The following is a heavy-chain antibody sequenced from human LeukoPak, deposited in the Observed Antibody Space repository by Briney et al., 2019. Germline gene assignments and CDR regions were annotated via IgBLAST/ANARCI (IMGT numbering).Heavy chain of an antibody. CDR3: ARFVLGYCSGGSCYSGGSDWFDP. V-gene: IGHV4-59*01. CDR2: IYYSGST. J-gene: IGHJ5*02. Sequence: SETLSLTCTVSGGSISSYYWSWIRQPPGKGLEWIGYIYYSGSTNYNPSLKSRVTISVDTSKNQFSLKLSSVTAADTAVYYCARFVLGYCSGGSCYSGGSDWFDPWGQGTLVTVSS. CDR1: GGSISSYY. D-gene: IGHD2-15*01.